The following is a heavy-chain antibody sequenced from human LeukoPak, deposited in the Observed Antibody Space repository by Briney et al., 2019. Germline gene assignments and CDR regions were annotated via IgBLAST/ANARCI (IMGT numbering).Heavy chain of an antibody. J-gene: IGHJ5*02. Sequence: SETLSLTCTVSGGSISSSSYYWGWIRQPPGKGLEWIGSIYYSGSTYYNPSLKSRVTISVDTSKNQFSLKLSSVTAADTAVYYCARDLGDYYNSSGYPNWFDPWGQGTLVTVSS. CDR1: GGSISSSSYY. CDR2: IYYSGST. V-gene: IGHV4-39*07. CDR3: ARDLGDYYNSSGYPNWFDP. D-gene: IGHD3-22*01.